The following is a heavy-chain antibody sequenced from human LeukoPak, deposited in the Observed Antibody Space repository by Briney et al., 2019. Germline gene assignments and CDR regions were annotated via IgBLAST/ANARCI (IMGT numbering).Heavy chain of an antibody. V-gene: IGHV3-23*01. CDR2: ITGGGGTT. J-gene: IGHJ4*02. D-gene: IGHD3-22*01. Sequence: QAGGSLRLSCAASGFTFSTYAMSWVRRTPGKGLEWVSAITGGGGTTYYADSVKGRFTISRDNSKNTLYLQMNSLRAEDTAVYYCAKHGSGYYSHFDYWGQGTLVTVSS. CDR3: AKHGSGYYSHFDY. CDR1: GFTFSTYA.